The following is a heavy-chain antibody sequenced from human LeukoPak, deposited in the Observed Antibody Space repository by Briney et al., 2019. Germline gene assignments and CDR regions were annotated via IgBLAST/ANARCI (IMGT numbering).Heavy chain of an antibody. CDR3: ARDLDIVVVAAALRHYGLDV. D-gene: IGHD2-15*01. CDR2: ISAFNANT. CDR1: GYTLTSYG. Sequence: ASVKVSCKASGYTLTSYGISWVRQAPGQGLEWMGWISAFNANTNYAQKFQGRVTMTTDTSTSTVYMDLRNLRSDDTAVYYCARDLDIVVVAAALRHYGLDVWGQGTTVTVSS. J-gene: IGHJ6*02. V-gene: IGHV1-18*01.